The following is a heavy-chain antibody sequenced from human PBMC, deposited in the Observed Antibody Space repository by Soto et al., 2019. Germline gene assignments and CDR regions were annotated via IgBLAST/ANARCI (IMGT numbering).Heavy chain of an antibody. D-gene: IGHD6-19*01. CDR3: ARDSAVAGHPGAYYGIDV. J-gene: IGHJ6*02. CDR1: GVTFSDDW. V-gene: IGHV3-74*01. CDR2: IKRDGSTT. Sequence: LRDSCAPSGVTFSDDWMHWDRQSPGKGLEWVSRIKRDGSTTNYADSVKGRFTISRDNSKNTLYLQMNSLRAEDTAVYYCARDSAVAGHPGAYYGIDVRGQRTAVTVSS.